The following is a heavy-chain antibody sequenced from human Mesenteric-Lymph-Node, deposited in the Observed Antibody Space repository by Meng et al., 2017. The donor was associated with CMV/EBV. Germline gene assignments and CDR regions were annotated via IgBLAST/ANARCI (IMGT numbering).Heavy chain of an antibody. D-gene: IGHD1-7*01. CDR3: AREAWTGTTSDSVWYDYYGMDV. J-gene: IGHJ6*02. Sequence: SETLSLTCAVFGGSVSSDNWWSWVRQPPGKGLEWIGEIYRSGSINYNPSLKSRVTISVDTSKNQFSLKLSSVTAADTAVYYCAREAWTGTTSDSVWYDYYGMDVWGQGTTVTVSS. CDR2: IYRSGSI. CDR1: GGSVSSDNW. V-gene: IGHV4-4*02.